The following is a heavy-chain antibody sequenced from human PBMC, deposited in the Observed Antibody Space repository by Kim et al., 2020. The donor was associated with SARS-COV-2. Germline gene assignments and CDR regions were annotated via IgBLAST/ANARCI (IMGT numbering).Heavy chain of an antibody. Sequence: GGSLRLSCAASGFTVSSNYMSWVRQAPGKGLEWVSVIYSGGSTYNADSVKGRFTISRHNSKNTLYLQMNSLRAEDTAVYYCAGEGYDSSGYYLDYWGQGTLVTVSS. CDR2: IYSGGST. CDR3: AGEGYDSSGYYLDY. CDR1: GFTVSSNY. D-gene: IGHD3-22*01. V-gene: IGHV3-53*04. J-gene: IGHJ4*02.